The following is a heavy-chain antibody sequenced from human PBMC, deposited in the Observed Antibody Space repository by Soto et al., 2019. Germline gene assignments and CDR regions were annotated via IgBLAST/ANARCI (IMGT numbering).Heavy chain of an antibody. J-gene: IGHJ4*02. Sequence: QVQLVESGGGVVQPGRSLRLSCAASGFTFSSYGMHWVRQAPGKGLEWVAVIWYDGSNKYYADSVKGRFTISRDNSKNTLYLQMNSLRDEDTAVYYCARWGIAAGDYWGQGTLVIVSS. CDR3: ARWGIAAGDY. D-gene: IGHD6-13*01. CDR2: IWYDGSNK. CDR1: GFTFSSYG. V-gene: IGHV3-33*01.